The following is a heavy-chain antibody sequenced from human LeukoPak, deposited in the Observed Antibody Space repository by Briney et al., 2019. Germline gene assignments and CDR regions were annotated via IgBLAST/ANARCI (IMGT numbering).Heavy chain of an antibody. Sequence: PGGSLRLSCAASGFIFNNYVMSWVRQGPGKGLEWVSAISGSGGSTYYADSVKGRFTISRDNSKNTLYLQMSSLRAEDTAVYYCAKTHVPLSFDYWGLGTLVTVSS. CDR1: GFIFNNYV. CDR3: AKTHVPLSFDY. CDR2: ISGSGGST. D-gene: IGHD2-2*01. J-gene: IGHJ4*02. V-gene: IGHV3-23*01.